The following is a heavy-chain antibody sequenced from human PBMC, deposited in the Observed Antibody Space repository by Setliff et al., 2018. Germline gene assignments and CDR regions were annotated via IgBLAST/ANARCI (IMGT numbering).Heavy chain of an antibody. J-gene: IGHJ6*03. V-gene: IGHV4-38-2*01. CDR3: ARKSRNIVVVPAAVIYYYYYYMDV. Sequence: SETLSLTCAVSGYSISSGYYWGWIRQPPGKGLEWIGSIDHSGSTNYNPSLKSRVTISVDTSKNQFSLKLSSVTAADTAVYYCARKSRNIVVVPAAVIYYYYYYMDVWGKGTTVTVSS. CDR2: IDHSGST. CDR1: GYSISSGYY. D-gene: IGHD2-2*01.